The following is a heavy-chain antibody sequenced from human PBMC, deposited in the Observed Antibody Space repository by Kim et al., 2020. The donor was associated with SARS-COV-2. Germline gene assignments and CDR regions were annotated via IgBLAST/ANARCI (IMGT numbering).Heavy chain of an antibody. V-gene: IGHV4-59*01. CDR1: GGSISSYY. Sequence: SETLSLTCTVSGGSISSYYWSWIRQPPGKGLEWIGYIYYSGSTNYNPSLKSRVTISVDTSKNQFSLKLSSVTAADTAVYYCARAGRIRKAAFDIWGQGTMVTVSS. CDR2: IYYSGST. D-gene: IGHD7-27*01. CDR3: ARAGRIRKAAFDI. J-gene: IGHJ3*02.